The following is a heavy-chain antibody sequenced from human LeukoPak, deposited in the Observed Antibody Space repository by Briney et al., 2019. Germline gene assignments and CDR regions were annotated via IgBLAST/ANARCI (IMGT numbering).Heavy chain of an antibody. Sequence: KSGGSLRLSCAASGFTFSDYYMSWIRQAPGKGLEWVSYISNSGSTIYYADSVKGRFTISRDNAKNSLYLQMNSLRAEDTAVYYCAREPRGYSYGSHAFDIWGQGTMVTVSS. CDR3: AREPRGYSYGSHAFDI. D-gene: IGHD5-18*01. CDR1: GFTFSDYY. J-gene: IGHJ3*02. CDR2: ISNSGSTI. V-gene: IGHV3-11*01.